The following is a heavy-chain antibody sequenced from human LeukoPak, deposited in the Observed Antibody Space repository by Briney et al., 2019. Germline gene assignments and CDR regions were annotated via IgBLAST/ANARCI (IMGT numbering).Heavy chain of an antibody. J-gene: IGHJ4*02. D-gene: IGHD3-3*01. CDR3: ARASYYDFWSGYYNY. Sequence: PGGSLRLSCAASGFTFSSYSMNWVRQAPGKGLEWVSSISSSSGYIYYADSVKGRFTISRDSAKNSLYLQMNSLRAEDTAVYYCARASYYDFWSGYYNYWGQGTLVTVSS. V-gene: IGHV3-21*01. CDR1: GFTFSSYS. CDR2: ISSSSGYI.